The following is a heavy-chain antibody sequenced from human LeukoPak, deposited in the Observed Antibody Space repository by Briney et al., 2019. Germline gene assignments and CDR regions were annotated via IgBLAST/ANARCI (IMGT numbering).Heavy chain of an antibody. CDR1: GASVSSASY. Sequence: SETLSLTCTVSGASVSSASYWTWIRQPPGKGVEWIAHIYNGVNTNYNPSLKSRVTISVDTSKNQFSLRLNSVTAADTAVYYCARSRAFNSGASDPWGQGSLVTVSS. CDR3: ARSRAFNSGASDP. J-gene: IGHJ5*02. CDR2: IYNGVNT. D-gene: IGHD1-26*01. V-gene: IGHV4-61*01.